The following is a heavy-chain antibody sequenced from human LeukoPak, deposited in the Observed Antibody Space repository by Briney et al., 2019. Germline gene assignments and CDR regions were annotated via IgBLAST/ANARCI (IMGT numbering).Heavy chain of an antibody. J-gene: IGHJ4*02. CDR3: ARGGGWDQLLFHY. CDR2: IKQDGSQK. CDR1: GFTINNYA. D-gene: IGHD2-2*01. Sequence: PGGSLRLSCAASGFTINNYAMSWVRQAPGKGLEWVANIKQDGSQKYYVDSVKGRFTISRDNAKNSLYLQINSLRAEDTAVYYCARGGGWDQLLFHYWGQGTLVTVSS. V-gene: IGHV3-7*01.